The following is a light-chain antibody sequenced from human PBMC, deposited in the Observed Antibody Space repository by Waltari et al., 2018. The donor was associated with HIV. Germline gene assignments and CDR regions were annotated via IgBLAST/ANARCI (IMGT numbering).Light chain of an antibody. V-gene: IGLV1-44*01. CDR2: SND. J-gene: IGLJ3*02. Sequence: QSVLTQPPSASGTPGQRVTISCSGSSSNIGSNTVSWYHQVPGTAPKVLIYSNDDRPSGVPYRFSCSNSGTSASLAISVLQSEDDADYYCATWDDSLNGWVFGGGTKVTVL. CDR3: ATWDDSLNGWV. CDR1: SSNIGSNT.